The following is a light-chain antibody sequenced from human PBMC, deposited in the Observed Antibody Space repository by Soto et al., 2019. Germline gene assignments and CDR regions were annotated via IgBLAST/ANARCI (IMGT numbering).Light chain of an antibody. J-gene: IGKJ4*01. CDR1: QSIGST. Sequence: EIVMTQLPVTLSVSPGERVTLSCTASQSIGSTLAWYLQKPGQLPRLLIYDESTRAPDIPAKFSGSASGTEVTLAISSLQSEDFAVYYCQQYLKGPLTLGGGTKVEIK. V-gene: IGKV3-15*01. CDR2: DES. CDR3: QQYLKGPLT.